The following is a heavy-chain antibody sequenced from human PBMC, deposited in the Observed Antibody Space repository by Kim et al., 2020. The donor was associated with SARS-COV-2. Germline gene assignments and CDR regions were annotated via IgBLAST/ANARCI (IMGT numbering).Heavy chain of an antibody. Sequence: ASVKVSCKASGYTFTSYAMHWVRQAPGQRLEWMGWINAGNGNTKYSQKFQGRVTITRDTSASTAYMELSSLRSEDTAVYYCARGPHHYTIFGVPITRGHDAFDIWGQGTMVTVSS. D-gene: IGHD3-3*01. CDR1: GYTFTSYA. CDR2: INAGNGNT. CDR3: ARGPHHYTIFGVPITRGHDAFDI. J-gene: IGHJ3*02. V-gene: IGHV1-3*01.